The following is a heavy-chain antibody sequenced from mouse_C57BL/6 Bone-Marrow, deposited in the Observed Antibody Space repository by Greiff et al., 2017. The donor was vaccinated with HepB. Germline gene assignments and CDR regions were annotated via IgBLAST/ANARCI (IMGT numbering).Heavy chain of an antibody. V-gene: IGHV1-69*01. J-gene: IGHJ2*01. CDR1: GYTFTSYW. CDR2: IDPSDSYT. D-gene: IGHD4-1*01. Sequence: QVQLQQPGAELVMPGASVKLSCKASGYTFTSYWMHWVKQRPGQGLEWIGEIDPSDSYTNYNQKFKGKSTLTVDKSSSTAYMQLSSLTSEDSAVYYCARKFFNWDSSFDYWGQGTTLTVSS. CDR3: ARKFFNWDSSFDY.